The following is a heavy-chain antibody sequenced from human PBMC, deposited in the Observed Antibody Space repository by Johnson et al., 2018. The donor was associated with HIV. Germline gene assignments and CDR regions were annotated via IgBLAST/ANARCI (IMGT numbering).Heavy chain of an antibody. D-gene: IGHD2-2*01. Sequence: VQLVESGGGLVKPGGSLRLSCAASGFTASNIYMSWVRQAPGKGLEWVSVIYSGGRTDYADSVKGRFTISRDNSKNTRYLQMNSLRAEDTAVYYCARAPLGYCSSATCITDAFDVWGQGTMVTVSS. CDR2: IYSGGRT. V-gene: IGHV3-66*01. CDR3: ARAPLGYCSSATCITDAFDV. J-gene: IGHJ3*01. CDR1: GFTASNIY.